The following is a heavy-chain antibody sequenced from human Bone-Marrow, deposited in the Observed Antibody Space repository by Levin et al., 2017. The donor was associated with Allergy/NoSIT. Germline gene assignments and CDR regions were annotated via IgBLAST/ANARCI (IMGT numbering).Heavy chain of an antibody. D-gene: IGHD6-19*01. CDR3: AGGEAVAAYPYNWFDP. Sequence: SQTLSLTCTVSGGSISSYYWSWIRQPPGKGLEWIGYIYYSGSTNYNPSLKSRVTISVDTSKNQFSLKLSSVTAADTAVYYCAGGEAVAAYPYNWFDPWGQGTLVTVSS. V-gene: IGHV4-59*01. CDR1: GGSISSYY. J-gene: IGHJ5*02. CDR2: IYYSGST.